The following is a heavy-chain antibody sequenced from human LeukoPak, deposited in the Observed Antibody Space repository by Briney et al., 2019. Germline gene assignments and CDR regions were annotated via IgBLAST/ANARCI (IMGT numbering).Heavy chain of an antibody. CDR1: GCTFSDHY. J-gene: IGHJ4*02. D-gene: IGHD3/OR15-3a*01. CDR3: AREEDSLFDY. V-gene: IGHV3-72*01. Sequence: GGSLRLSCAASGCTFSDHYMDWVRQAPGKGLEWVGRTRNKANSYTTEYAASVKGRFTISRDDSKNSLYLQMNSLKTEDTSVYYCAREEDSLFDYWGQGTLVTVSS. CDR2: TRNKANSYTT.